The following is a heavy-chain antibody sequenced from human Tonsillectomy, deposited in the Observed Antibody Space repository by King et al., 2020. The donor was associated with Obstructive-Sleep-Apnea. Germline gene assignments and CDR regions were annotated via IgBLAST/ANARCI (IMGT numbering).Heavy chain of an antibody. CDR1: GGSISSGGYY. CDR3: ARVLRDVLLDAFDI. V-gene: IGHV4-31*03. CDR2: IYYSGST. Sequence: QLQESGPGLVKPSQTLSLTCTVSGGSISSGGYYWSWIRQHPGKGLEWIGYIYYSGSTYYNPSLKSRVTISVDPSKNQFSLKLSSVTAADTAVYYCARVLRDVLLDAFDIWGQGTMVTVSS. D-gene: IGHD3-10*01. J-gene: IGHJ3*02.